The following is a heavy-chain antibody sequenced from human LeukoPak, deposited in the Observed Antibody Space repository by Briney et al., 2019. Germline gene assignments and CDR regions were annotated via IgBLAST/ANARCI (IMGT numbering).Heavy chain of an antibody. CDR1: GFSFRTSP. V-gene: IGHV3-23*01. CDR2: INSDSNDT. Sequence: GGSLRLSCAASGFSFRTSPMSWVRQVPGKGPEWVSGINSDSNDTPYADSVKGRFTISRDNAKNMLYLQMRSLRVEDTAVYHCVRTDSGLHPFDIWGQGTRVTVSS. CDR3: VRTDSGLHPFDI. J-gene: IGHJ4*02.